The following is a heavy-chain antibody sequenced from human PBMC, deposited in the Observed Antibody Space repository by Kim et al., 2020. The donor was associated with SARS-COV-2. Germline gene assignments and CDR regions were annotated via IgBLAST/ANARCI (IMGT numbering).Heavy chain of an antibody. Sequence: GNTNYAQKHQGRVTMTTDTSTSTAYMELRSLRSDDTAVYYCARGLQAIDYWGQGTLVTVSS. CDR2: GNT. CDR3: ARGLQAIDY. J-gene: IGHJ4*02. D-gene: IGHD5-12*01. V-gene: IGHV1-18*01.